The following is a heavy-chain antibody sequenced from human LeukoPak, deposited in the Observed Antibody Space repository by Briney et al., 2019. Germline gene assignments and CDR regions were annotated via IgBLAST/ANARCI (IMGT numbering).Heavy chain of an antibody. CDR1: AFTFNSNG. CDR2: LRYDGSNK. Sequence: GGSLSFSCVASAFTFNSNGMHWHPQAPGQGFKWVTILRYDGSNKYYVDSVKSRFTISRDNSKNTLNLQMNSLRAEDTAFYYCAKDWGDGYISPPHFDFWGQGILVTVSS. V-gene: IGHV3-30*02. J-gene: IGHJ4*02. D-gene: IGHD5-24*01. CDR3: AKDWGDGYISPPHFDF.